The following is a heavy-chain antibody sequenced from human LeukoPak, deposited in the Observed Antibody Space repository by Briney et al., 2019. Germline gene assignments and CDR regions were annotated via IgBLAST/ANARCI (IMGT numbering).Heavy chain of an antibody. Sequence: GRSLRLSCAASGFTFSSYGMHWFRQAPGKGLEWVAVISYDGSNKYYADSVKGRFTISRDNSKNTLYLQMNSLRAEDTAVYYCAKVAWPYTGGYFDYWGQGTLVTVSS. D-gene: IGHD2-2*02. V-gene: IGHV3-30*18. J-gene: IGHJ4*02. CDR2: ISYDGSNK. CDR3: AKVAWPYTGGYFDY. CDR1: GFTFSSYG.